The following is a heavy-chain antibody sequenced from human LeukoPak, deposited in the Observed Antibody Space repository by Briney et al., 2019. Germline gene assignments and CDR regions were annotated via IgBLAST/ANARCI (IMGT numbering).Heavy chain of an antibody. D-gene: IGHD3-9*01. Sequence: PGGSLRLSCAASGFTFSTYNMNRVRQAPGKGLEWVSSITSGGTYTYYADSVKGRFTTSRDNAKNSLSLQLSSLRAEDTAVYYCARGHYDILTASYKWTPDYWGQGILVTVSS. J-gene: IGHJ4*02. CDR3: ARGHYDILTASYKWTPDY. CDR1: GFTFSTYN. V-gene: IGHV3-21*06. CDR2: ITSGGTYT.